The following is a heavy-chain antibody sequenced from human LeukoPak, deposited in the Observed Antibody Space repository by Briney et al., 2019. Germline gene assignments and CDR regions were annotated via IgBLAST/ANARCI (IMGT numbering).Heavy chain of an antibody. CDR3: AKVRGYYDSSGYYHSTYFDL. D-gene: IGHD3-22*01. CDR2: ISGSGGST. CDR1: GFTFSSYA. J-gene: IGHJ2*01. Sequence: PGGSLRLSCAASGFTFSSYAMSWVRQAPGKGLEWVSAISGSGGSTYYADFVKGRFTISRDNSKNTLYLQMNSLRAEDTAVYYCAKVRGYYDSSGYYHSTYFDLWGRGTLVTVSS. V-gene: IGHV3-23*01.